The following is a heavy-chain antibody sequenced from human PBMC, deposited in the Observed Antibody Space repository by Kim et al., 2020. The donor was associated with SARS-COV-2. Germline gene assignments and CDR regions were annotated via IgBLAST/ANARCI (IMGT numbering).Heavy chain of an antibody. CDR3: ARDRRSPDAVDI. CDR1: GFTFSSYG. Sequence: GGSLRLSCAASGFTFSSYGMHWVRQAPGKGLEWVAVISYDGSNKYYADSVKGRFTISRDNSKNTLYLQMNSLRAEDTAVYYCARDRRSPDAVDIWGQGTMVTVSS. J-gene: IGHJ3*02. V-gene: IGHV3-33*05. CDR2: ISYDGSNK.